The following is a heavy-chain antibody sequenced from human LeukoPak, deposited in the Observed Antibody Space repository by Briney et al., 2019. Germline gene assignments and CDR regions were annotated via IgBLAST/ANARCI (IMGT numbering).Heavy chain of an antibody. V-gene: IGHV6-1*01. Sequence: SQTLSLTCVLSGDSVSSNNVGWNWHRQSKWRGTEWLGRTYSISRCNTDSAVSVKSRISIRPTTSKNQFSLQLNSVTPEDTAVYDCTRGCYSSFDYWDQGTLVTVSS. CDR3: TRGCYSSFDY. CDR1: GDSVSSNNVG. J-gene: IGHJ4*02. CDR2: TYSISRCNT. D-gene: IGHD5-18*01.